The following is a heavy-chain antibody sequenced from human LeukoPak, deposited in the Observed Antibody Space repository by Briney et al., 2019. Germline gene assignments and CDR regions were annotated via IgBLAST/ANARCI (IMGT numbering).Heavy chain of an antibody. CDR3: ARDIAGVVNYYYYMDV. Sequence: TSSETLSLTCTVSGGSISSSGYYWGWIRQPPAKGLERIGSIYYSGSTYYNPSLKSRVTISVDTSKNQFSLKLSSVTAADTAVYYCARDIAGVVNYYYYMDVWGKGTTVTVSS. J-gene: IGHJ6*03. D-gene: IGHD2-21*01. CDR1: GGSISSSGYY. CDR2: IYYSGST. V-gene: IGHV4-39*07.